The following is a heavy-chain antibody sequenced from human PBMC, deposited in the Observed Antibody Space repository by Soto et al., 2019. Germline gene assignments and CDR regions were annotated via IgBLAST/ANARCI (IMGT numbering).Heavy chain of an antibody. J-gene: IGHJ5*02. D-gene: IGHD3-10*01. CDR1: GYTFTSYG. V-gene: IGHV1-18*01. CDR2: ISAYNGNT. Sequence: GASVKVSCKASGYTFTSYGISWVRQAPGQGLEWMGWISAYNGNTNYAQKLQGRVTMTTDTSTSTAYMELRSLRSDDTAIYYCTRDRPIRDSGSPSFDPWGPGIQVTVSS. CDR3: TRDRPIRDSGSPSFDP.